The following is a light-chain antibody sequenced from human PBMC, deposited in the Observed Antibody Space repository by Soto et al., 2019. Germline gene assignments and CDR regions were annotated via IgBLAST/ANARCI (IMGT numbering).Light chain of an antibody. CDR2: EVN. Sequence: QSVLTQPASVSGSPGQSITISCTGTSSDVGGYNCVSWYQQHPGKAPKLMIYEVNKRPSGVPDRFSGSKSGNTASLTVSGLQAEDEADYYCSSYAGSSNVFGTGTKLTVL. CDR3: SSYAGSSNV. CDR1: SSDVGGYNC. V-gene: IGLV2-8*01. J-gene: IGLJ1*01.